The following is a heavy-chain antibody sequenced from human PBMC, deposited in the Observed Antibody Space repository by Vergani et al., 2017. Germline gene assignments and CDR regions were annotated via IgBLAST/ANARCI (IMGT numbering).Heavy chain of an antibody. CDR3: ARDCTSGGCPDNYGMDV. J-gene: IGHJ6*02. Sequence: EVQLVESGGGLVQPGGSLRLSCAASGITVSNNYMSWVRQAPGKGLEWVSVFSRGGVTYYADSVKGRFTISRDNTNNSLFLQLRSLRAEDAAVYYCARDCTSGGCPDNYGMDVWGQGATVTVSS. V-gene: IGHV3-66*01. CDR1: GITVSNNY. D-gene: IGHD2-8*01. CDR2: FSRGGVT.